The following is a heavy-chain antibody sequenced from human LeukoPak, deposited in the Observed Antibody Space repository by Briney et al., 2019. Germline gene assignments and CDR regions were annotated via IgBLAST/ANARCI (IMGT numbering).Heavy chain of an antibody. V-gene: IGHV1-46*01. CDR3: ARASEWLVKFDY. CDR1: GYSFTSYY. Sequence: ASVNVSCKASGYSFTSYYMHWVRQAPGQGLEWMGIINPSSGKTTYAQKLQGRVTMTRDTSTSTIFMELSRLISEDTAVYYCARASEWLVKFDYWGQGTLVTVSS. J-gene: IGHJ4*02. CDR2: INPSSGKT. D-gene: IGHD6-19*01.